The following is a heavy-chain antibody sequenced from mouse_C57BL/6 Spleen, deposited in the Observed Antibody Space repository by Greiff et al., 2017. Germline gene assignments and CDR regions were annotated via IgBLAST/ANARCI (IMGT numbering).Heavy chain of an antibody. V-gene: IGHV1-82*01. J-gene: IGHJ4*01. CDR2: IYPGDGDT. CDR3: ARAGCLDY. Sequence: QVQLQQSGPELVKPGASVKISCKASGYAFSSSWMNWVKQRPGKGLEWIGRIYPGDGDTNYNGKFKGKATLTADKSSSTAYMQLSSLTSEDSAVYFCARAGCLDYWGQGTSVTVSS. CDR1: GYAFSSSW.